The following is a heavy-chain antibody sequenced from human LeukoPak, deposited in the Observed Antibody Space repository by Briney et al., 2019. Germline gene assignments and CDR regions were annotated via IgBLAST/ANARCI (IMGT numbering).Heavy chain of an antibody. CDR1: GYTFTSYG. V-gene: IGHV1-18*01. CDR2: ISAYNGNT. D-gene: IGHD2-2*01. Sequence: ASVKVSCKASGYTFTSYGISWVQQAPGQGLEWMGWISAYNGNTTYAQKLQGRVTMTTDTSTSTAYMELRSLRSDDTAVYYCAREGVCSSTSCYGDIIIDYWGQGTLVTVSS. J-gene: IGHJ4*02. CDR3: AREGVCSSTSCYGDIIIDY.